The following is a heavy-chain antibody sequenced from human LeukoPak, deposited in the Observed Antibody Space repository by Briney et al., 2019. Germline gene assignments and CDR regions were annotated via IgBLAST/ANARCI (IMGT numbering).Heavy chain of an antibody. D-gene: IGHD1-26*01. V-gene: IGHV3-21*01. CDR3: ARDPYSGSYGNYYYFMDV. CDR2: ITSGSSYI. J-gene: IGHJ6*03. CDR1: GFTFSSYN. Sequence: GGSLRLSCAASGFTFSSYNMNWVRQAPGKGLEWVSSITSGSSYIYYADSVKGRFTISRDNAKSSLYLQMNSLRAEDTAVYYCARDPYSGSYGNYYYFMDVWGKGTTVTISS.